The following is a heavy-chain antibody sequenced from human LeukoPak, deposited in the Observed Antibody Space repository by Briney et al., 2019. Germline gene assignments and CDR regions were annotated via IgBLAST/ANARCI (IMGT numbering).Heavy chain of an antibody. CDR1: GYTFTSYD. CDR2: MNPNSGNT. CDR3: ARELGYCSSTSCSNWFDP. D-gene: IGHD2-2*01. Sequence: ASVKVSCKASGYTFTSYDINWVRQATGQGLEWMGWMNPNSGNTGYAQKFQGRVTMTRNTSISTAYMEMSSLRSEDTAVYYCARELGYCSSTSCSNWFDPWGQGTLVTVSS. V-gene: IGHV1-8*01. J-gene: IGHJ5*02.